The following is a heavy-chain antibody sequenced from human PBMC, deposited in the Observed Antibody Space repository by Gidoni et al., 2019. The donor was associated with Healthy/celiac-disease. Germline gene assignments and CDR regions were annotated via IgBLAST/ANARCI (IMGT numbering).Heavy chain of an antibody. D-gene: IGHD6-19*01. Sequence: QVQLVQSGAEVKKPGSSVKVSCKASGGTFSSYAISWVRQAPGQGLEWMGGIIPIFGTANYAQKFQGRVTITADESTSTAYMELSSLRSEDTAVYYCARSIRRPRIAVAGMSSYYYYGMDVWGQGTTVTVSS. CDR3: ARSIRRPRIAVAGMSSYYYYGMDV. J-gene: IGHJ6*02. CDR1: GGTFSSYA. CDR2: IIPIFGTA. V-gene: IGHV1-69*01.